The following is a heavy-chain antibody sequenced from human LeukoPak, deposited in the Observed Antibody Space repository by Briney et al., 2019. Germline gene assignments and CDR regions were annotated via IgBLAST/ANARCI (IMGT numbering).Heavy chain of an antibody. J-gene: IGHJ6*02. D-gene: IGHD3-22*01. CDR2: IYYSGST. V-gene: IGHV4-59*08. CDR1: GGSISSYY. Sequence: SETLSLTCAVSGGSISSYYWSWIRQPPGKGLEWGGYIYYSGSTNYNPSLNSRVTLSVDTSKNQFSLELSSVTAADTAVYYCARQGTSGSYLTGLDVWGQGTTVTVSS. CDR3: ARQGTSGSYLTGLDV.